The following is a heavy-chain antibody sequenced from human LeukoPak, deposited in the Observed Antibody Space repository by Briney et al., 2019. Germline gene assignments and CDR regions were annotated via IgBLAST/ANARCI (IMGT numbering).Heavy chain of an antibody. CDR3: ARAGQGSYAEYFQH. CDR2: IYYSGST. D-gene: IGHD1-26*01. Sequence: SETLSLTCTVSGGSISSGGYYWSWIRQHPGKGLEWIGYIYYSGSTYYNPSLKSRVTISVDTSKNQFSLKLSSVTAADTAVYYCARAGQGSYAEYFQHWGQGTLVAVSS. V-gene: IGHV4-31*03. CDR1: GGSISSGGYY. J-gene: IGHJ1*01.